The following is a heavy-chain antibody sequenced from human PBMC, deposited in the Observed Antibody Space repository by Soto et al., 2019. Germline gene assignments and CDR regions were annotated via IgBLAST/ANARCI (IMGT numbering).Heavy chain of an antibody. D-gene: IGHD6-6*01. CDR1: GYTFFTYD. V-gene: IGHV1-69*13. CDR3: ARPSGLLGQYSALVDY. J-gene: IGHJ4*02. CDR2: IIPIFTTT. Sequence: SVKVSCKASGYTFFTYDISWVRQAPGQGLEWLGMIIPIFTTTNYAQKFKDRLTISADGSTSTAYMELSGLKSEDTAVYFCARPSGLLGQYSALVDYWGQGTLVTVSS.